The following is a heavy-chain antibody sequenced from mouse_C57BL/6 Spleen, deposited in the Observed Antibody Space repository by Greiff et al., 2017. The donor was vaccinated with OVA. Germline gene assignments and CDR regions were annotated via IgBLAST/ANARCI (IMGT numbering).Heavy chain of an antibody. CDR2: IYPGDGDT. Sequence: QVQLKQSGAELVKPGASVKISCKASGYAFSSYWMNWVKQRPGKGLEWIGQIYPGDGDTNYNGKFKGKATLTADKSSSTAYMQLSSLTSEDSAVYFCARYGNYPYAMDYWGQGTSVTVSS. J-gene: IGHJ4*01. V-gene: IGHV1-80*01. CDR3: ARYGNYPYAMDY. CDR1: GYAFSSYW. D-gene: IGHD2-1*01.